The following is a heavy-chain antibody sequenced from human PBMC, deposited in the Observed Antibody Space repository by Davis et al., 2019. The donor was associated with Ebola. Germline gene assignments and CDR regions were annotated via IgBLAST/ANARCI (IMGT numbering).Heavy chain of an antibody. Sequence: GSLRLSCAASGFTFSSYWMHWIRQHPGKGLEWIGYIYYSGSTYYNPSLKSRVTISVDTSKNQFSLKLSSVTAADTAVYYCARGGGWGGHGMDVWGQGTTVTVSS. CDR2: IYYSGST. V-gene: IGHV4-59*12. D-gene: IGHD3-10*01. CDR3: ARGGGWGGHGMDV. CDR1: GFTFSSYW. J-gene: IGHJ6*02.